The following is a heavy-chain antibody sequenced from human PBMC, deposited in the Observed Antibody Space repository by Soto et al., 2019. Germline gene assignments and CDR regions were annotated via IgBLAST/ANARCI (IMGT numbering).Heavy chain of an antibody. J-gene: IGHJ5*02. Sequence: GGSLRLSCAASGFTFSSYAMSWVRQAPGKGLEWVSAISGSGGSTYYADSVKGRFTISRDNSKNTLYLQMNSLRAEDTAVYYCAKDRLGDPYPPLSWNWFDPWGQGTLVTVSS. CDR1: GFTFSSYA. V-gene: IGHV3-23*01. D-gene: IGHD2-21*02. CDR3: AKDRLGDPYPPLSWNWFDP. CDR2: ISGSGGST.